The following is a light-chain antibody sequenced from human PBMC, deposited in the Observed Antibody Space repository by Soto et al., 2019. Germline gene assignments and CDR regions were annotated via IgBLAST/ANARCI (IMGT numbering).Light chain of an antibody. CDR3: SSYAGSSYV. CDR2: EVS. J-gene: IGLJ1*01. Sequence: QSALTQPASVSGSPGQSITIFCTGTSSDIGAYSYVSWYQQHPDKAPKLMIYEVSNRPSGVSNRFSGSKSGNTAALTISGLQAEDEADYYCSSYAGSSYVFGTGTKLTVL. V-gene: IGLV2-14*01. CDR1: SSDIGAYSY.